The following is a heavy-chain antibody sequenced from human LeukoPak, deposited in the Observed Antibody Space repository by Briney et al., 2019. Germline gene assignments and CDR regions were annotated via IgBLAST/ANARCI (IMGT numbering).Heavy chain of an antibody. D-gene: IGHD6-6*01. V-gene: IGHV4-61*02. CDR2: IYTSGST. J-gene: IGHJ6*02. CDR3: ASSSPLEYYYYGMDV. Sequence: SQTLSLTCTVSGGSISSGRYDWSWIRQPAGKGLEWIGRIYTSGSTNYNPSLKSRVTISVDTSKNQFSLKLSSVTAADTAVYYCASSSPLEYYYYGMDVWGQGTTVTVSS. CDR1: GGSISSGRYD.